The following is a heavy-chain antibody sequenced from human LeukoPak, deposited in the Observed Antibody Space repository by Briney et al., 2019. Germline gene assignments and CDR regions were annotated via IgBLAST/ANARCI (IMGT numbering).Heavy chain of an antibody. V-gene: IGHV4-59*01. D-gene: IGHD1-26*01. CDR2: IYYSGST. CDR3: ARMYSGSYYVAFDI. Sequence: SETLSLTCTVSGGSISSYYWSWIRQPPGKGLEWIGYIYYSGSTNYNPSLKSRVTISVDTSKNQFSLKLSSVTAADTAVYYCARMYSGSYYVAFDIWGQGTKVTVSS. CDR1: GGSISSYY. J-gene: IGHJ3*02.